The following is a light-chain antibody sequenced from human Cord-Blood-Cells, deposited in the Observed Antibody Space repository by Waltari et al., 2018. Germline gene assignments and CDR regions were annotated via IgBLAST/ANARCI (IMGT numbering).Light chain of an antibody. Sequence: SSDLTQPPPASVSPGQTARIPCPGNAFPKQEASWYQQQPRQAPVLVIYKDSERPSGIPERFSGSSSGTTVTLTISGVQAEDEADYYCQSADSSGTYWVFGGGTKLTVL. V-gene: IGLV3-25*03. J-gene: IGLJ3*02. CDR2: KDS. CDR1: AFPKQE. CDR3: QSADSSGTYWV.